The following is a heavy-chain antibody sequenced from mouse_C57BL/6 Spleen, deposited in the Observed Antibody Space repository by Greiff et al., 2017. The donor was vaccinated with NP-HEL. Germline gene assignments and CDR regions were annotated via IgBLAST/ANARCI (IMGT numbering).Heavy chain of an antibody. Sequence: QVQLQQSGAELVRPGSSVKLSCKASGYTFTSYWMDWVKQRPGQGLEWIGNIYPSDSETHYNQKFKDKATLTVDKSSSTAYMQLSSLTSEDSAVYYCARRGHYYGSSPPFAYWGQGTLVTVSA. D-gene: IGHD1-1*01. CDR1: GYTFTSYW. CDR3: ARRGHYYGSSPPFAY. V-gene: IGHV1-61*01. CDR2: IYPSDSET. J-gene: IGHJ3*01.